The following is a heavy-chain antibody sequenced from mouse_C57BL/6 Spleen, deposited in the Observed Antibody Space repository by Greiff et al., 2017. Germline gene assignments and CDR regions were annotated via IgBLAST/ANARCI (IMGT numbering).Heavy chain of an antibody. CDR2: IYPRDGST. CDR3: ARGRITTVVAPAY. D-gene: IGHD1-1*01. Sequence: VQLLQSDAELVKPGASVKISCKVSGFTFTDHTIPWMKQRPEQGLEWIGYIYPRDGSTKYNENFKGKVTLTADKSSSTAYMQLNSLTSEDSAVYFYARGRITTVVAPAYWGQGTMVTVSA. J-gene: IGHJ3*01. CDR1: GFTFTDHT. V-gene: IGHV1-78*01.